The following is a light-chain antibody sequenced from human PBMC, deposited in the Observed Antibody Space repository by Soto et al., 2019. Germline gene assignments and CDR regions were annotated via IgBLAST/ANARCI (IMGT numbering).Light chain of an antibody. CDR2: KVS. Sequence: QSALTQPASVSGSPRQSITISCTGTSSDVGDGDFVSWYQQRPGNAPKLMIYKVSNRPSGVSNHFSGSKSGNTASLTISGLQAEDEADYYCCSYTRSYTWVFGGGTKVTVL. CDR3: CSYTRSYTWV. J-gene: IGLJ3*02. CDR1: SSDVGDGDF. V-gene: IGLV2-14*01.